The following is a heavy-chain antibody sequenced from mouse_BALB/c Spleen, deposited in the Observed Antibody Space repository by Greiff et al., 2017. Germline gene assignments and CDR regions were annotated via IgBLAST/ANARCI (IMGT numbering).Heavy chain of an antibody. J-gene: IGHJ2*01. D-gene: IGHD2-2*01. CDR2: IRSKSNNYAT. V-gene: IGHV10-1*02. CDR3: VRHGYDY. CDR1: GFTFNTYA. Sequence: DVMLVESGGGLVQPKGSLKLSCAASGFTFNTYAMNWVRQAPGKGLEWVARIRSKSNNYATYYADSVKDRFTISRDDSQSMLYLQMNNLKTEDTAMYYCVRHGYDYWGQGTTLTVSS.